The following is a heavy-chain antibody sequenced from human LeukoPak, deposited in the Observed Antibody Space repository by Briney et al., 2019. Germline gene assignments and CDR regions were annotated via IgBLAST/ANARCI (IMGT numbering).Heavy chain of an antibody. CDR2: ISGDGGST. CDR1: GFTFDDYA. J-gene: IGHJ4*02. Sequence: PGGSLRLSCAASGFTFDDYAMHWVRHAPGKGLEWVSLISGDGGSTYYADSVKDRFTISRDNSKNSLYLQMNSLRTEDTALYYCAKAKLLWFGALSGMDYWGQRTLVTVSS. CDR3: AKAKLLWFGALSGMDY. D-gene: IGHD3-10*01. V-gene: IGHV3-43*02.